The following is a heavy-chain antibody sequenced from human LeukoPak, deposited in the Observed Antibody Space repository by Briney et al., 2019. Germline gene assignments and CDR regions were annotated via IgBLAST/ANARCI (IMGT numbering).Heavy chain of an antibody. J-gene: IGHJ4*02. CDR1: GFTFSSYA. D-gene: IGHD1-26*01. CDR3: AKRLSSGSYFAAFDY. CDR2: ISGSGGTT. Sequence: PGGSLRLSCAASGFTFSSYAMSWVRQAPGKGLEWVSGISGSGGTTYHADSVKGRFTISRDNSKNTLYVQMNSLRAEDTAIYYCAKRLSSGSYFAAFDYWGQGTLVTVSS. V-gene: IGHV3-23*01.